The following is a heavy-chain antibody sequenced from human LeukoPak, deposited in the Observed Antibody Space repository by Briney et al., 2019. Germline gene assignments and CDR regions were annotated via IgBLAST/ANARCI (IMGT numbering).Heavy chain of an antibody. CDR1: GGSISSYY. J-gene: IGHJ4*02. Sequence: SETLSLTCTVSGGSISSYYWSWIRQPPGKGLEWIGYIYYSGSTNYNPSLKSRVTISVDTSKNQFSLKLSSVTAADTAVYYCARHSGSYSLVDSWGQGTLVTVSS. V-gene: IGHV4-59*08. CDR3: ARHSGSYSLVDS. D-gene: IGHD1-26*01. CDR2: IYYSGST.